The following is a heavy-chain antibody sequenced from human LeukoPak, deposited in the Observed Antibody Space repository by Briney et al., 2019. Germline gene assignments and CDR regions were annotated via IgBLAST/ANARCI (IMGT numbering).Heavy chain of an antibody. V-gene: IGHV3-21*01. CDR2: ISSSGSYI. Sequence: GGSLRLSCAASGFTFSSYSMNWVRPPPGKGLEWVSSISSSGSYIYYADSVKGRFSISRDSAKNSLYLQMNSLRAEDTAVYYCARGPQFCSGGSCYGYYFDYWGQGTLVTVSS. D-gene: IGHD2-15*01. CDR3: ARGPQFCSGGSCYGYYFDY. CDR1: GFTFSSYS. J-gene: IGHJ4*02.